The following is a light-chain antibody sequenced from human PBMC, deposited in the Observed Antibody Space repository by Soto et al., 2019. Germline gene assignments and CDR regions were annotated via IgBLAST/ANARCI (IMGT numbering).Light chain of an antibody. CDR2: DAS. CDR3: QQYDNLLPLT. CDR1: QDISNY. J-gene: IGKJ4*01. Sequence: DIQMTPSPSSLSASVGDRVTITCQASQDISNYLNWYQQKPGKAPKLLIYDASNLETGVPSRFSGSGSGTDFTFTISSLQPEDIATYYCQQYDNLLPLTFGGGTKVEIK. V-gene: IGKV1-33*01.